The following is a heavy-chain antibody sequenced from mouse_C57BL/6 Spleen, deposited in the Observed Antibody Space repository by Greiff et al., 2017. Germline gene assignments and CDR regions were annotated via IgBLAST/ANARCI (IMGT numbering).Heavy chain of an antibody. CDR3: ASPLTTVVATNFDV. J-gene: IGHJ1*03. CDR1: GYTFTDYY. Sequence: VQLQPSGAELVRPGASVQLSCKASGYTFTDYYINWLKQRPVQGLEWIARIYPGSGNTYYNEKFKGKATLTAANSSSTAYMQLSSLTSEDSAVDFCASPLTTVVATNFDVWGTGTTVTVSS. V-gene: IGHV1-76*01. D-gene: IGHD1-1*01. CDR2: IYPGSGNT.